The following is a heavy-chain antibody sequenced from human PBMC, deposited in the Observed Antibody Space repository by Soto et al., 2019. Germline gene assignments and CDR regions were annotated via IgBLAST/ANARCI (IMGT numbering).Heavy chain of an antibody. V-gene: IGHV4-38-2*01. CDR2: IYHSGST. CDR1: CYSISSGYY. Sequence: SETLSLTCAVSCYSISSGYYWGWIRQPPGKGLEWIGSIYHSGSTYYNPSLKSRVTISVDTSKNQFSPKLSSVTAADTAVYYCASVLRFFEWLGYFDYWGQGTLVTVSS. D-gene: IGHD3-3*01. CDR3: ASVLRFFEWLGYFDY. J-gene: IGHJ4*02.